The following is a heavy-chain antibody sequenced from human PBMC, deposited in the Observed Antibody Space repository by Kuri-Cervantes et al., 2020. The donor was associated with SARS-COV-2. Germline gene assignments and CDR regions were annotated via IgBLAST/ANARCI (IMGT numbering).Heavy chain of an antibody. D-gene: IGHD2-2*02. CDR1: GYTFTSYG. CDR2: ISAYNGNT. J-gene: IGHJ4*02. CDR3: ARDDGDIIVVPAAIPADY. V-gene: IGHV1-18*01. Sequence: ASVKVSCKASGYTFTSYGISWVRQAPGQGLEWMGWISAYNGNTNYAQKLQGRVTMTTDTSTSTAYMELRSLRSDDTAVYYCARDDGDIIVVPAAIPADYWAREPWSPSPQ.